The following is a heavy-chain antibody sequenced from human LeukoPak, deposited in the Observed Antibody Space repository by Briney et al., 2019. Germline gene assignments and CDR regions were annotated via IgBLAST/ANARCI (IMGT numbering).Heavy chain of an antibody. CDR2: IYYSGST. CDR3: ASRYCSGGSCYWFDY. J-gene: IGHJ4*02. V-gene: IGHV4-39*07. D-gene: IGHD2-15*01. CDR1: GDSISSSSYY. Sequence: SETLSLTCTVSGDSISSSSYYWGWIRQPPGKGLEWIGYIYYSGSTYYNPSLKSRVTISVDTSKNQFSLKLSSVTAADTAVYYCASRYCSGGSCYWFDYWGQGTLVTVSS.